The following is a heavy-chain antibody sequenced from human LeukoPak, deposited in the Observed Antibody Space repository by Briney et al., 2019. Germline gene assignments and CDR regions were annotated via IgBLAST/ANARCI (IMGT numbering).Heavy chain of an antibody. CDR1: GFTFSSYW. D-gene: IGHD3-16*01. J-gene: IGHJ4*02. V-gene: IGHV3-7*01. Sequence: GGSLRLPCAASGFTFSSYWMSCVRQAPGKGLEGVANIKEDEGEIYYVDSVKGRFTISRDNAKNVLYLHMNSLRAEDTAVYYCARDGPRGESDYWGQGTLVTVPS. CDR2: IKEDEGEI. CDR3: ARDGPRGESDY.